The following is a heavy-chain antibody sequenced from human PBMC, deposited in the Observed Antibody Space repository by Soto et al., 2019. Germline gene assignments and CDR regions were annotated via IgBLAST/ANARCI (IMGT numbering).Heavy chain of an antibody. J-gene: IGHJ1*01. D-gene: IGHD3-9*01. CDR2: ISGSGGST. CDR1: GFTFSSYA. CDR3: VVDYDILTGYYSAEYFQH. Sequence: GGSLRLSCAASGFTFSSYAMSWVRQAPGKGLEWVSAISGSGGSTYYADSVKGRFTISRDNSKNTLYLQMNSLRAEDTAVYYCVVDYDILTGYYSAEYFQHWGQGTLVTVS. V-gene: IGHV3-23*01.